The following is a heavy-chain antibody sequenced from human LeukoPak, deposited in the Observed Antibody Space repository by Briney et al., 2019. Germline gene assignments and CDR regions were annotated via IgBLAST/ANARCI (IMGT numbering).Heavy chain of an antibody. CDR1: GFTFSSYG. D-gene: IGHD3-22*01. CDR2: IRYDGSNK. J-gene: IGHJ6*03. CDR3: AKDQTYYYDSSGRRYYYYMDV. V-gene: IGHV3-30*02. Sequence: GGSLRLSCAASGFTFSSYGMHWVRQAPGKGLEWVAFIRYDGSNKYYADSVKGRFTISRDNSKNTLYLQMNSLRAEDTAVYYCAKDQTYYYDSSGRRYYYYMDVWGKGTTVTISS.